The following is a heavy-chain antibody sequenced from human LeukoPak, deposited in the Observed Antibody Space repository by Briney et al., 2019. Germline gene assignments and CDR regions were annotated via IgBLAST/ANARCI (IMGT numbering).Heavy chain of an antibody. CDR1: GYTFTGYY. V-gene: IGHV1-2*02. D-gene: IGHD3-10*01. CDR3: ARNVLVRGPLLGY. Sequence: GASVTDSCKASGYTFTGYYMHWVRQAPGQELERMGWINTNRGGTNYAHKFQGRVTMTRETSISTAYMELSRLRSDYTVVYYCARNVLVRGPLLGYWGQGTLVTVSS. J-gene: IGHJ4*02. CDR2: INTNRGGT.